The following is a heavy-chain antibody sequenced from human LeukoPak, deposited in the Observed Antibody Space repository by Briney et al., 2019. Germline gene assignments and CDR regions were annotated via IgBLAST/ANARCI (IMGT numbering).Heavy chain of an antibody. CDR1: GFTFSSYA. D-gene: IGHD1-7*01. CDR3: AKENWNSASTRLNWFDP. V-gene: IGHV3-64D*06. CDR2: ISSNGGST. Sequence: PGGSLRLSCSASGFTFSSYAMHWVRQAPGKGLEYVSAISSNGGSTYYADSVKGRFTISRDNSKNTLYLQMSSLRAEDTAVYYCAKENWNSASTRLNWFDPWGQGTLVTVSS. J-gene: IGHJ5*02.